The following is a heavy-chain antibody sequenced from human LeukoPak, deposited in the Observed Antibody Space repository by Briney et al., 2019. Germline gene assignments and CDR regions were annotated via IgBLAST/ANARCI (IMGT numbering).Heavy chain of an antibody. CDR2: IYNTGSS. D-gene: IGHD3-10*01. V-gene: IGHV4-4*08. CDR3: ARLGKLNLVQGVFWYFDL. J-gene: IGHJ2*01. CDR1: GRSVTSDS. Sequence: PSETLSLICTVSGRSVTSDSWNWIRQTPGKGPEWIGYIYNTGSSNYNPALKNRVTMSLDKSKNQLSLKLTAVTAADTAVYYCARLGKLNLVQGVFWYFDLWDRGTLVTVSS.